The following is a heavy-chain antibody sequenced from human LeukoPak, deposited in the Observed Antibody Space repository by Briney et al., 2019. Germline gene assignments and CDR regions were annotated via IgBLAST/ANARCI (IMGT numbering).Heavy chain of an antibody. D-gene: IGHD5-18*01. CDR2: ISGSGGST. V-gene: IGHV3-23*01. Sequence: PGGSLRLSCAASGFTFSSYAMSWVRQAPGKGLEWVSAISGSGGSTYYADSVKGRFTISRDNAKNSLYLQMNSLRAEDTAVYYCARPVDTAMAIDYWGQGTLVTVSS. CDR1: GFTFSSYA. J-gene: IGHJ4*02. CDR3: ARPVDTAMAIDY.